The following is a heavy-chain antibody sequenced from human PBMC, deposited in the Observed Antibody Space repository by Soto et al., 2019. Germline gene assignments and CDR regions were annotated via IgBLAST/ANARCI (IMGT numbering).Heavy chain of an antibody. J-gene: IGHJ4*02. CDR1: GGSFSGYY. CDR3: ARVGIWFGESDFDY. CDR2: INHSGST. V-gene: IGHV4-34*01. D-gene: IGHD3-10*01. Sequence: SETLSLTCAVYGGSFSGYYWSWIRQPPGKGLEWIGEINHSGSTNYNPSLKSRVTISVDTSKNQFSLKLSSVTAADTAVYYCARVGIWFGESDFDYWCQGTLVTVSP.